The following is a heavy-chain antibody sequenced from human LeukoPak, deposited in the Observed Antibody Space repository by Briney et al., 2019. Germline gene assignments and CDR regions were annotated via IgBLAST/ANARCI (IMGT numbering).Heavy chain of an antibody. D-gene: IGHD6-13*01. CDR1: GFTFSSHS. V-gene: IGHV3-21*01. CDR2: ISISSSYI. Sequence: SGGSLRLSCAASGFTFSSHSMSWVRQAPGQGLEWVSFISISSSYIYYADSLKGRFTVSRDNAKSSLYLQMNSLRAEDTAVYFCVRDGYSNTWYSFDYWGQGILVTVSS. J-gene: IGHJ4*02. CDR3: VRDGYSNTWYSFDY.